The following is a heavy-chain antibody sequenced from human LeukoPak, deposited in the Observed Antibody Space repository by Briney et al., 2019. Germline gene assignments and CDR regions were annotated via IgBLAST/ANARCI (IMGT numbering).Heavy chain of an antibody. CDR3: ARLSSGFYFDY. V-gene: IGHV4-39*07. D-gene: IGHD3-22*01. CDR2: IYDSGST. J-gene: IGHJ4*02. Sequence: SETLSLTCTVSGGSIRSSYYYWGWIRQPPGKGLEWIGSIYDSGSTYYNPSLKSRVTISVDTSKNQFSLRLSSVTAADTAVYYCARLSSGFYFDYWGQGTLVTVSS. CDR1: GGSIRSSYYY.